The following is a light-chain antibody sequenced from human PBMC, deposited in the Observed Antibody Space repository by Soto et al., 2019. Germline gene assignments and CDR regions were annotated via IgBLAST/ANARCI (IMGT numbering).Light chain of an antibody. CDR3: ASYSTGDTLYV. CDR1: RGDVGAFNY. CDR2: EVN. J-gene: IGLJ1*01. Sequence: QSVLTQPASVSGSPGQSITISCTGTRGDVGAFNYVSWYQLRPGKAPKLVIYEVNSRPSGISSRFSGSKSGNKASLSISGLQAEDEGDYYCASYSTGDTLYVFGSGTKVTVL. V-gene: IGLV2-14*01.